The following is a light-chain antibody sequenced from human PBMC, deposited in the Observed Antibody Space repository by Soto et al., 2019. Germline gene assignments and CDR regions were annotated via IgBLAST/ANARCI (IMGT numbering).Light chain of an antibody. CDR2: EIN. Sequence: QSALTQPPCASLSPGQSVTISCTGTSSDVGAYDYVSWYQQHPGKAPKLMIYEINKRPSGVPDRFSGSKSGNTASLTVSGLQAEDEADYYCSSFAGSNNFPYVFGTGTKVTVL. CDR1: SSDVGAYDY. J-gene: IGLJ1*01. CDR3: SSFAGSNNFPYV. V-gene: IGLV2-8*01.